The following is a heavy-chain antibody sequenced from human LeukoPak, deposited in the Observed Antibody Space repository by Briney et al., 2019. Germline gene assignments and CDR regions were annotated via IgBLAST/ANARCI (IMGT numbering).Heavy chain of an antibody. CDR2: IYYSGST. V-gene: IGHV4-59*01. J-gene: IGHJ5*02. Sequence: SETLSLTCTVSGGSISTYYWTWIRQPPGKGLEWIGYIYYSGSTNYNPSLKSRVTISVDTSKNQFSLNLSSVTAADTAVYYCARASCRGGNCYSSRGMFDAWGQGTLVTVSS. CDR1: GGSISTYY. D-gene: IGHD2-15*01. CDR3: ARASCRGGNCYSSRGMFDA.